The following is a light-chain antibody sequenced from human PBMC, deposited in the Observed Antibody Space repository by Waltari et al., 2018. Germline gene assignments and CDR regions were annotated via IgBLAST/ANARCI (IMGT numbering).Light chain of an antibody. J-gene: IGKJ1*01. CDR1: PKIDKY. CDR3: QQSYRSPWT. CDR2: AGS. V-gene: IGKV1-39*01. Sequence: DIQLTQSPSSLSASVGDTFTITCRASPKIDKYLNWYHQKSGNAPKLLIFAGSPLQTGVPSRFSGSGSGTDFTLTISDLQPEDFATYFCQQSYRSPWTFGLGTQVDIK.